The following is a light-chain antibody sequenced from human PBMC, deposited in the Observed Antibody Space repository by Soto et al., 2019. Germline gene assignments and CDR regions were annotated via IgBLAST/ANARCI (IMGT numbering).Light chain of an antibody. V-gene: IGKV1-39*01. Sequence: DIQMTQSPSSLSASVGDRVTITCRASQSISSYLNWYQQKPGKAPKLLIYAASSLQSGVPSRFSGSGSGTDFTLTISRLQPEDFATYYCHQSYITPRTFGGGTKVEIK. CDR3: HQSYITPRT. CDR1: QSISSY. CDR2: AAS. J-gene: IGKJ4*01.